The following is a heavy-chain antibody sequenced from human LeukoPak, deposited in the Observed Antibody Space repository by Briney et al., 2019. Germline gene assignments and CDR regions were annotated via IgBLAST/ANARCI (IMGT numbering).Heavy chain of an antibody. V-gene: IGHV3-30-3*01. J-gene: IGHJ4*02. CDR2: ISYDGSNK. D-gene: IGHD3-9*01. CDR3: ARDHVPFSAEYYDILTGYYY. Sequence: GGSLRLSCAASGFTFSSYAMHWVRQAPGKGLEWVAVISYDGSNKYYADSVKGRFTIPRDNSKNTLYLQMNSLRAEDTAVYYCARDHVPFSAEYYDILTGYYYWGQGTLVTVSS. CDR1: GFTFSSYA.